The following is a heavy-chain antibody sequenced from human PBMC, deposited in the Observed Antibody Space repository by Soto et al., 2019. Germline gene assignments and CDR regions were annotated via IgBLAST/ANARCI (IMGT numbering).Heavy chain of an antibody. Sequence: EVQLVESGGGLVQPGGSLRLSCVDSGFTFRTYWMSWVRQAPGKGLEWVANIKVDGSEKYYVDSVKGRFTISRDNAKNSLFLQMNSLRAEDPAVYFRASQFDFWSGHFGMDVWGQGTTVTVSS. CDR1: GFTFRTYW. D-gene: IGHD3-3*01. J-gene: IGHJ6*02. V-gene: IGHV3-7*01. CDR2: IKVDGSEK. CDR3: ASQFDFWSGHFGMDV.